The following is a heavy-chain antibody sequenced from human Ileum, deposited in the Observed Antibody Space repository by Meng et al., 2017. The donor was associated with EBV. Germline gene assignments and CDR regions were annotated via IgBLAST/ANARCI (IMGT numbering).Heavy chain of an antibody. CDR2: MNSNSGNT. Sequence: QLVQSGAEVXXXXXSXKVXXKASGYIFINHDINWMQQASGQVLEWMGWMNSNSGNTGYAPKFQGRVTMTRDTSISTAYMELTNLRSEDTALYYCARGSGAGGRDWFEPWGQGPRVTVSS. D-gene: IGHD3-10*01. CDR1: GYIFINHD. CDR3: ARGSGAGGRDWFEP. J-gene: IGHJ5*02. V-gene: IGHV1-8*01.